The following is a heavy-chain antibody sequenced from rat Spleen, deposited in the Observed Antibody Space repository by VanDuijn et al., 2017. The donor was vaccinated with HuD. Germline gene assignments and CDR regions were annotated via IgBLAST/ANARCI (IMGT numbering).Heavy chain of an antibody. CDR3: ARPSYYDGPFDFDY. CDR1: GFTFSNYD. V-gene: IGHV5-25*01. D-gene: IGHD1-12*02. CDR2: ISPSGDGT. Sequence: EVQLVESGGGLVQPGRSLKLSCAASGFTFSNYDMAWVRQAPTKGLEWVASISPSGDGTYYRDSVKGRFTVSRDNAKSTLYLQMDSLRSEDTATYYCARPSYYDGPFDFDYWGQGVLVTVSS. J-gene: IGHJ2*01.